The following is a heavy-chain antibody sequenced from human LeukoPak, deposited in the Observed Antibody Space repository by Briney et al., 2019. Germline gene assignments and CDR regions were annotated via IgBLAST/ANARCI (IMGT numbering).Heavy chain of an antibody. D-gene: IGHD1-14*01. V-gene: IGHV3-64D*09. Sequence: GGSLRLSCAASGFTFSNAWMSWVRQAPGKGLEYVSAISGNGDSTYYADSVKVRFSISRDNSKNTLYLHMSSLRTEDTAVYFCVKSHYRGYYGMDVWGQGTTVTVS. CDR2: ISGNGDST. J-gene: IGHJ6*02. CDR1: GFTFSNAW. CDR3: VKSHYRGYYGMDV.